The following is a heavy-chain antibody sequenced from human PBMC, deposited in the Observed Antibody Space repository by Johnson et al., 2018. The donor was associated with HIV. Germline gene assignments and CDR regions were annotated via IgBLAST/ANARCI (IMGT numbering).Heavy chain of an antibody. CDR1: GFTFDDYA. CDR2: ISWDGGST. CDR3: ARSSSTAAPGRDAFGI. J-gene: IGHJ3*02. D-gene: IGHD6-13*01. V-gene: IGHV3-43D*03. Sequence: VQLVESGGVVVQPGGSLRLSCAASGFTFDDYAMHWVRQAPGKGLEWVSVISWDGGSTYYADSVKGRFTLSRENSKNSLYLQMNSLRVEDTALYYCARSSSTAAPGRDAFGIWGQGTMVTVSS.